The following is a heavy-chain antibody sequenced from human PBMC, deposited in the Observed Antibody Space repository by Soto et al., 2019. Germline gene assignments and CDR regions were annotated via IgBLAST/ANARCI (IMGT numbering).Heavy chain of an antibody. D-gene: IGHD3-22*01. V-gene: IGHV4-39*01. CDR2: MDYSGST. CDR3: ARHQYYYDRSGYYYGSYYCGMDV. Sequence: QLQLQESGPGLVKPSETLSLTCTVSGGSISSSSSYCGWIRQPPGKGLEWSGSMDYSGSTYYNPSLTSRVSISVDTSQNQLSLMLSSVTAADSAVYYCARHQYYYDRSGYYYGSYYCGMDVWGQGTTVTVSS. J-gene: IGHJ6*02. CDR1: GGSISSSSSY.